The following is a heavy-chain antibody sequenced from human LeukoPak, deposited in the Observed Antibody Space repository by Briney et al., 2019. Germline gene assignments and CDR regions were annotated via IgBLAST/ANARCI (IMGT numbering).Heavy chain of an antibody. Sequence: GASVKVSCKASGYTFTSYDINWVRQATGQELEWMGWMNPNSGNTGYAQKFQGRVTITRNTSISTAYMELSSLRSEDTAVYYCARGLMVRGAYWFDPWGQGTLVTVSS. CDR1: GYTFTSYD. J-gene: IGHJ5*02. CDR2: MNPNSGNT. CDR3: ARGLMVRGAYWFDP. D-gene: IGHD3-10*01. V-gene: IGHV1-8*03.